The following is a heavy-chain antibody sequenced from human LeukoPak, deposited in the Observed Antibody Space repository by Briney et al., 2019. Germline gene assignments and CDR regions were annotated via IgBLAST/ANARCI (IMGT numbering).Heavy chain of an antibody. J-gene: IGHJ3*02. Sequence: GGSLRLSCPASGFTFSTYNMNWVRQAPGKGLEWVSSISSSSNYIYYADSVKGRFTISRDNAKNSLYLQMNSLRAEDTDVYYCARDVGASAPDAFDIWGQGTMVTVSS. D-gene: IGHD1-26*01. CDR2: ISSSSNYI. CDR1: GFTFSTYN. V-gene: IGHV3-21*01. CDR3: ARDVGASAPDAFDI.